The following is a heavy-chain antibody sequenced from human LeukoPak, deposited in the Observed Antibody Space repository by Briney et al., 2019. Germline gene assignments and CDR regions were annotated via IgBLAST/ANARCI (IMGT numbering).Heavy chain of an antibody. D-gene: IGHD6-19*01. Sequence: ASVKVSCKASGGTFSSYAISWVRQAPGQGLEWMGGIIPIFGIANYAQKFQGRVTITADESTSTAYMELSSLRSEDTAVYYCARVSSGWYHFDYWGQGTLVTVSS. CDR3: ARVSSGWYHFDY. CDR1: GGTFSSYA. CDR2: IIPIFGIA. V-gene: IGHV1-69*13. J-gene: IGHJ4*02.